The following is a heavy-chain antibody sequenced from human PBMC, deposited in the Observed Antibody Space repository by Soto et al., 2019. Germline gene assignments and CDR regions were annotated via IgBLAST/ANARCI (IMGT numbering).Heavy chain of an antibody. V-gene: IGHV1-69*02. CDR1: GDTFSSYT. J-gene: IGHJ6*02. CDR3: AAGGPPVYLYGMDV. Sequence: QVQLVQSGAEVKKPGSSVKVSCKASGDTFSSYTISWVRQAPGQGLEWMGRIIPILGIANYAQKFQGRVTIPADKSTSTAYMELSSLRSEDTAVYYCAAGGPPVYLYGMDVWGQGTTVTVSS. CDR2: IIPILGIA. D-gene: IGHD2-15*01.